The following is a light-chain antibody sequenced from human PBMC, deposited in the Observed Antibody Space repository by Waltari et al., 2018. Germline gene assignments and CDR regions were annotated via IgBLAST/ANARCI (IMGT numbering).Light chain of an antibody. J-gene: IGLJ2*01. CDR1: STNVGSNA. V-gene: IGLV1-47*01. CDR3: TTWDDSLGGVV. Sequence: QSVLTQPPSASGTPGQRVTISCSGRSTNVGSNAVYWYQQSPGTAPKLLIYKYDQRPSGVPDRFSGSKSGTSASLAISGLRSEDESFYFCTTWDDSLGGVVFGGGTKLTVL. CDR2: KYD.